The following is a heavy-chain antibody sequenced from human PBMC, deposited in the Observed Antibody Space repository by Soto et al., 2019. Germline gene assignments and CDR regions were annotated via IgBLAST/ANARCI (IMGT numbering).Heavy chain of an antibody. J-gene: IGHJ4*02. CDR3: AQWSGIPSAVSAFDY. CDR2: ISGNGRST. D-gene: IGHD6-13*01. V-gene: IGHV3-23*01. CDR1: GFTFINYA. Sequence: GGSLRLSCAASGFTFINYAMSWVRQAPGKGLEWVSKISGNGRSTYYADSVKGRFTISRDNSKNTLYLQMNSLRAEDTAVYYCAQWSGIPSAVSAFDYWGQATLVTVST.